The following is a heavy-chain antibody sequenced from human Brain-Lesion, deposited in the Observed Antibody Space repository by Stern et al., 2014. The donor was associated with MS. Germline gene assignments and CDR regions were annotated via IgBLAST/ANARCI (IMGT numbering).Heavy chain of an antibody. J-gene: IGHJ5*02. CDR2: IYYSGNT. D-gene: IGHD2-15*01. CDR3: AGEEDIRYCSGGSCTGNWFDP. V-gene: IGHV4-39*02. CDR1: GGSVSSTSYA. Sequence: VQLVESGPGLVKPSETLSLTCTVAGGSVSSTSYAWAWIRQPPGKGLEWIGTIYYSGNTYYSPSLKSRLTISLDPSKNHFSLQLRSVTAADTAVYYCAGEEDIRYCSGGSCTGNWFDPWGQGTLVTVSS.